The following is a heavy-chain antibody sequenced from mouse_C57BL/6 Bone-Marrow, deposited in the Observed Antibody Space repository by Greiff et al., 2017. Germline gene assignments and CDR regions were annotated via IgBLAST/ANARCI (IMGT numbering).Heavy chain of an antibody. CDR3: AREDYGTLYFDY. CDR2: ISDGGSYT. Sequence: DVKLQESGGGLVKPGGSLKLSCAASGFTFSSYAMSWVRQTPEKRLEWVATISDGGSYTYYPDNVKGRFTISRDNAKNNLYLQMSHLKSEDTAMXYCAREDYGTLYFDYWGQGTTLTVSS. CDR1: GFTFSSYA. J-gene: IGHJ2*01. D-gene: IGHD1-1*01. V-gene: IGHV5-4*01.